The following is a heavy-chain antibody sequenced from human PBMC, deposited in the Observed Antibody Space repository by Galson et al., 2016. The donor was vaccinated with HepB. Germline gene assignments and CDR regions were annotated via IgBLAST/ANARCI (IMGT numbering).Heavy chain of an antibody. CDR1: GGSLGGYY. CDR2: IFHSGTS. D-gene: IGHD1-1*01. V-gene: IGHV4-34*12. J-gene: IGHJ3*02. CDR3: ARIRECWKAYDGFDI. Sequence: SETLSLTCAVYGGSLGGYYWSWIRQPPAKGLEWIGEIFHSGTSNYNPSLEGRVTISADISRNQISLKGYSVTAADTAVYYCARIRECWKAYDGFDIWGRGTMVTVS.